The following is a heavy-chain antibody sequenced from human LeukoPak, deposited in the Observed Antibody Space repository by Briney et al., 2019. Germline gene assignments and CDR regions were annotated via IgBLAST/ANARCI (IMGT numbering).Heavy chain of an antibody. J-gene: IGHJ5*02. D-gene: IGHD3-10*01. CDR1: GGSISSYY. Sequence: SETLSLTCTVSGGSISSYYWSWIRQPAGKGLEWIGRIYTSGSTNYNPSLKSRATMSVDTSKNQFSLKLNSVTAADTAVYYCARGQGITMVRGVAPYNWFDPWGQGTLVTVSS. CDR3: ARGQGITMVRGVAPYNWFDP. V-gene: IGHV4-4*07. CDR2: IYTSGST.